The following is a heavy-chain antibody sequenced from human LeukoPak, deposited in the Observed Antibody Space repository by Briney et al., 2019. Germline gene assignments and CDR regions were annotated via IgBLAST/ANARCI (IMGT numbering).Heavy chain of an antibody. J-gene: IGHJ4*02. CDR2: ISSSSSYI. CDR1: GFTFSSYS. CDR3: ARASVGYSSGWYVGTFDY. D-gene: IGHD6-19*01. Sequence: GGSLRLSCAASGFTFSSYSMNWARQAPGKGLEWVSSISSSSSYIYYADSVKGRFTISRDNAKNSLYLQMNSLRAEDTAVYYCARASVGYSSGWYVGTFDYWGQGTLVTVSS. V-gene: IGHV3-21*01.